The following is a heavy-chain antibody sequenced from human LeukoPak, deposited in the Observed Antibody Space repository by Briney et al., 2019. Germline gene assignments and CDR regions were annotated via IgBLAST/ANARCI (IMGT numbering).Heavy chain of an antibody. CDR2: IYYSGST. V-gene: IGHV4-30-4*01. J-gene: IGHJ6*02. D-gene: IGHD6-13*01. CDR1: GGSISSGDYY. Sequence: SQTLSLTCTVSGGSISSGDYYWSWIRQPPGKGLEWIGYIYYSGSTYYNPSLKSRVTISVDTSKNQFSLKLSSVTAADTAVYYCARRDAGTTAAGPYGMDVGGQGTTVTVSS. CDR3: ARRDAGTTAAGPYGMDV.